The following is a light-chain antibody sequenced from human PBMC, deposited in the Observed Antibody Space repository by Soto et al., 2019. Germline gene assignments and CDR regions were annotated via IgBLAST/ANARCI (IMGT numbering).Light chain of an antibody. Sequence: EMVMTQSPATLSVSPGERVTLSCRASESVHRNLAWYQQKPGQGPSLLIYYASTRVTGVPDRFSGSGSGTEFTLTISSLQSEDFGVYYCQHYSNWPPTFGPGTKLEIK. V-gene: IGKV3-15*01. J-gene: IGKJ3*01. CDR2: YAS. CDR3: QHYSNWPPT. CDR1: ESVHRN.